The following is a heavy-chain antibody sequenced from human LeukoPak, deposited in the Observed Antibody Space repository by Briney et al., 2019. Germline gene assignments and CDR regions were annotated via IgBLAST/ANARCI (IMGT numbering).Heavy chain of an antibody. CDR3: ARGRAREMATIYFDY. CDR2: IYYSGST. V-gene: IGHV4-39*07. CDR1: GGSISSSSYY. Sequence: SETLSLTCTVSGGSISSSSYYWGWIRQPPGKGLEWIGSIYYSGSTYYNPSLKSRVTISVDTSKNQFSLKLSSVTAADTAVYYCARGRAREMATIYFDYWGQGTLVTVSS. J-gene: IGHJ4*02. D-gene: IGHD5-24*01.